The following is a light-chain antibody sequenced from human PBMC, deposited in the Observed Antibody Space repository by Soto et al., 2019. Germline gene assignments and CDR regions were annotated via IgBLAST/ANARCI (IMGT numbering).Light chain of an antibody. Sequence: QSALTQPPSASGTPGQRVTLPCSGSNSKIGSDVVNWYQQLPGTAPKLLIYSNDQRPSGVPDRFSGSKSGTSASLAISGLQSEDEADYFCASWDDSLNGPVFGGGTKLTVL. CDR2: SND. V-gene: IGLV1-44*01. CDR1: NSKIGSDV. CDR3: ASWDDSLNGPV. J-gene: IGLJ2*01.